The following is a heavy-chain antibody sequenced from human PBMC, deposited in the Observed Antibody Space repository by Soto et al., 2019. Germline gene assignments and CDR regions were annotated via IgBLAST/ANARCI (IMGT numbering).Heavy chain of an antibody. D-gene: IGHD3-3*01. CDR1: GGSISSGGYY. CDR2: IYYSGST. CDR3: ARVTGKWLLSGYWFDP. V-gene: IGHV4-31*03. J-gene: IGHJ5*02. Sequence: QVQLQESGPGLVKPSQTLSLTCTVSGGSISSGGYYWSWIRQHPGKGREWIGYIYYSGSTYYNPSLKSRVTISVDTSKNQFSLKLSSVTAADTAVYYCARVTGKWLLSGYWFDPWGQGTLVTVSS.